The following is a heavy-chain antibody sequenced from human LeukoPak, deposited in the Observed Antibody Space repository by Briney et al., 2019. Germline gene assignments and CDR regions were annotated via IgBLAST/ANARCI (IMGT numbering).Heavy chain of an antibody. D-gene: IGHD3-10*01. CDR2: ISSSSRSI. J-gene: IGHJ4*02. V-gene: IGHV3-48*02. CDR3: AREYGSGTPDFDY. CDR1: GXTLSNYN. Sequence: GSLRLSCPASGXTLSNYNRNWVRQAPGKGLEWVSHISSSSRSIYYADSVKGRFTISRDNAKNSLYLQMNSLRDEDTAVYYCAREYGSGTPDFDYWGQGTLVSVSS.